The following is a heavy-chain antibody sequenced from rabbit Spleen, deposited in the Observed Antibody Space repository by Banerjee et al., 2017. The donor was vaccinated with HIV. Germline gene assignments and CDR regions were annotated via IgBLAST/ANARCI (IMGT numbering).Heavy chain of an antibody. D-gene: IGHD4-1*01. Sequence: QSLEESGGGLVQPEGSLILTCKASGFSFSSNDYMCWVRQAPGKGLEWIGCIGSGSTGNTYYASWAKGRFTISKTSSTTMTLQMTSLTAADTATYFCARETSSGWGVVSFYFNLWGPGTLVTVS. V-gene: IGHV1S40*01. CDR1: GFSFSSNDY. CDR2: IGSGSTGNT. CDR3: ARETSSGWGVVSFYFNL. J-gene: IGHJ4*01.